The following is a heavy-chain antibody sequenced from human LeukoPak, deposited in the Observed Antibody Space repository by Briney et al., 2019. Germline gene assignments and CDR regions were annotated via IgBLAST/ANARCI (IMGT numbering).Heavy chain of an antibody. V-gene: IGHV3-7*01. Sequence: GGSLRLSCAASGFTFSNYWMSWVHQAPGKGLEWVANVKEDGSEKYYVDSVKGRFTIFRDNAKNSLYLQMNSLRAEDTAVYYCAAQTTVGYWGQGTLVTVSS. J-gene: IGHJ4*02. CDR1: GFTFSNYW. CDR2: VKEDGSEK. CDR3: AAQTTVGY. D-gene: IGHD4-23*01.